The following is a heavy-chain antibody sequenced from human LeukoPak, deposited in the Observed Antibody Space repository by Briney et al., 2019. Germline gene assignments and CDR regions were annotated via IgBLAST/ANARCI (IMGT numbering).Heavy chain of an antibody. CDR1: GYTFTSYD. CDR3: AREGSLYYYDSSGYRVGDAFDI. CDR2: MNPSSGNT. D-gene: IGHD3-22*01. Sequence: GASVKVSCKASGYTFTSYDINWVRQAPGQGLKWMGWMNPSSGNTDYAQKFQGKVTMTRNTSISTAYMELSRLRSEDTAVYYCAREGSLYYYDSSGYRVGDAFDIWGQGTMVTVSS. J-gene: IGHJ3*02. V-gene: IGHV1-8*01.